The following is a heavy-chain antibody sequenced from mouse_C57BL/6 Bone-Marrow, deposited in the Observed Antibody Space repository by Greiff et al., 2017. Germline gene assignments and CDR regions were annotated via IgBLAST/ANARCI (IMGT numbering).Heavy chain of an antibody. V-gene: IGHV1-15*01. D-gene: IGHD2-4*01. CDR2: IDPETGGT. CDR1: GYTFTDYE. Sequence: QVQLQQSGAELVRPGASVTLSCKASGYTFTDYEMHWVKQTPVHGLEWIGAIDPETGGTAYNQKSKGKAILTAAKSTSTAYIELRSLTSEYSAVYYFTMITRYFDVWGTGTTVTVSS. CDR3: TMITRYFDV. J-gene: IGHJ1*03.